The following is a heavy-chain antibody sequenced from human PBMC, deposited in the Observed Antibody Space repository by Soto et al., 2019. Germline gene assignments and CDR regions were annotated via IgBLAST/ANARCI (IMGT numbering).Heavy chain of an antibody. V-gene: IGHV4-30-4*01. CDR3: AREVIPLTTDWYFDL. Sequence: SETLSLTCTVSGGSISGGVGGLYYWSWIRQPPGKGLEWIGDIYDSGSTYYNPSLKIRVTISVDTSKNQFSLRLSSVTAADTAVYYCAREVIPLTTDWYFDLWGRGTLVTVSS. J-gene: IGHJ2*01. CDR2: IYDSGST. D-gene: IGHD4-17*01. CDR1: GGSISGGVGGLYY.